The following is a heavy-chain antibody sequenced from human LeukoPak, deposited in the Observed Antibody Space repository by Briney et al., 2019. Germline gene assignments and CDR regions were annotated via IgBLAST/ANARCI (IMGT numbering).Heavy chain of an antibody. CDR3: VRESRAGAY. V-gene: IGHV4-38-2*02. Sequence: SETLSLTCTVSGYSISSGYNWGWIRQPPGKGLEWIGSIHHSGSTYYNPSLKGRVTISVDTSKNQFSLKLSSVTAADTAVYYCVRESRAGAYWGQGTLVTVPS. J-gene: IGHJ4*02. CDR2: IHHSGST. D-gene: IGHD7-27*01. CDR1: GYSISSGYN.